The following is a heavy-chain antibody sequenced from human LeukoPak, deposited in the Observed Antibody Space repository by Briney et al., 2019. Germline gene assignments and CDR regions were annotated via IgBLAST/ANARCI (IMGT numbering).Heavy chain of an antibody. CDR2: INFNSGGA. J-gene: IGHJ5*02. CDR3: VLQGVGATFFDP. CDR1: GNSLTGCY. D-gene: IGHD1-26*01. V-gene: IGHV1-2*02. Sequence: GASVKVSCKASGNSLTGCYMQWVRQAPGQGLEWMGWINFNSGGAHYAQKFQGRVTITRDTSISTAYMDLSSLRSDDTAVYYCVLQGVGATFFDPWGQGSLVTVSS.